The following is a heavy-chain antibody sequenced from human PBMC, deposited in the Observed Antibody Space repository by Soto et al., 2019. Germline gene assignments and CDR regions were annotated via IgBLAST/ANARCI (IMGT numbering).Heavy chain of an antibody. Sequence: QVQLVESGGGVVQPGRSLRLSCAASGFTFSNYGMHWVRQAPGKGLEWVIVISYDGNVAYYADSVKGRFTISRDNSKNTLYLQMNSRRTEDTAMYYCAKEGPITIWYFDYWGQGTLVTVSS. V-gene: IGHV3-30*18. CDR2: ISYDGNVA. CDR3: AKEGPITIWYFDY. CDR1: GFTFSNYG. J-gene: IGHJ4*02.